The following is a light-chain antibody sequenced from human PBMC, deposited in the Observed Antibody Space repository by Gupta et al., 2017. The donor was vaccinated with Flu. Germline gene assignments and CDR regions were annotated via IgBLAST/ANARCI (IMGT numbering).Light chain of an antibody. V-gene: IGLV3-19*01. Sequence: QTTRTTGQLDILINSYAVCYQHKPETAPLLIIYDKDIRPSGVPDRVSGSSSGNTAALTITGAQAEDEADYYCNARESTDNHQEVFGGGTKLTVL. J-gene: IGLJ2*01. CDR3: NARESTDNHQEV. CDR2: DKD. CDR1: ILINSY.